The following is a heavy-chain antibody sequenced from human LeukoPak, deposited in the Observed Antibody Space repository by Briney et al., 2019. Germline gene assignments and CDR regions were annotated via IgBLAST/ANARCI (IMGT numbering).Heavy chain of an antibody. CDR3: ARDRKVADAAEYFQH. V-gene: IGHV1-8*03. J-gene: IGHJ1*01. D-gene: IGHD6-19*01. CDR2: MNPNSGNT. CDR1: GYTFTSYD. Sequence: GASVKVSCKASGYTFTSYDINWVRQATGQGLEWMGWMNPNSGNTGYAQKFQGRVTITRNTSISTAYMELSSLRSEDTAVYYCARDRKVADAAEYFQHWGQGTLVTVSS.